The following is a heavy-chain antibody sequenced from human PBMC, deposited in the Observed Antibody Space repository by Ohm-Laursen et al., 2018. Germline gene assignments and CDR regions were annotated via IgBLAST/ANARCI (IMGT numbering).Heavy chain of an antibody. Sequence: SLRLSCSASGFTFSSYWMSWVRQAPGKGLEWVANIKQDGSEKYYVDSVKGRFTISRDNAKNSLYLQMNGLRAEDTAVYYCARAGILRWPEYFQHWGQGTLVAVSS. D-gene: IGHD4-23*01. CDR1: GFTFSSYW. CDR2: IKQDGSEK. CDR3: ARAGILRWPEYFQH. V-gene: IGHV3-7*01. J-gene: IGHJ1*01.